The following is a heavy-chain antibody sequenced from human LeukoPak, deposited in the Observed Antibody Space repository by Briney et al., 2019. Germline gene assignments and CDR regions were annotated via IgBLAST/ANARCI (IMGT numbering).Heavy chain of an antibody. J-gene: IGHJ6*03. D-gene: IGHD3-9*01. Sequence: GGSLRLSCATSGFRFSSYWMSWVRQAPGKGLEWVANINEDGNHKYYVDSVKGRFTISRDNAKNSLYLQMNSLRAEDTAVYYCARDLSYDILTGYPVGGYYYYMDVWGKGTTVTISS. V-gene: IGHV3-7*01. CDR1: GFRFSSYW. CDR2: INEDGNHK. CDR3: ARDLSYDILTGYPVGGYYYYMDV.